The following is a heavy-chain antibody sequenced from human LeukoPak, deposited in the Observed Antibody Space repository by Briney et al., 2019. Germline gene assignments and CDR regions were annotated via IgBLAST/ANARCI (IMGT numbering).Heavy chain of an antibody. CDR2: ISAYNGNT. CDR3: ARDHPRLTSTVPIREKWFDP. J-gene: IGHJ5*02. D-gene: IGHD4-11*01. V-gene: IGHV1-18*01. Sequence: ASVKVSCKASGYTFTSYGISWVRRAPGQGLEWMGWISAYNGNTNYAQKLQGRVTMTTDTSTSTAYMELRSLRSDDTAVYYCARDHPRLTSTVPIREKWFDPWGQGTLVTVSS. CDR1: GYTFTSYG.